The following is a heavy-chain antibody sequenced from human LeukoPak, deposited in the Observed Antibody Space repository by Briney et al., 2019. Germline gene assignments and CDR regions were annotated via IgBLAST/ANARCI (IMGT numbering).Heavy chain of an antibody. Sequence: SVKVSCKASGGTFSRYAITWVRQAPGQGLEWMGRIIPNLGTTYYAQKFQGRITITTDESSSTAYMELSSLRSEDTAVYYCAREGCSSAACYGIDLDYWGQGTLVTVSS. CDR1: GGTFSRYA. CDR2: IIPNLGTT. CDR3: AREGCSSAACYGIDLDY. D-gene: IGHD2-2*01. V-gene: IGHV1-69*11. J-gene: IGHJ4*02.